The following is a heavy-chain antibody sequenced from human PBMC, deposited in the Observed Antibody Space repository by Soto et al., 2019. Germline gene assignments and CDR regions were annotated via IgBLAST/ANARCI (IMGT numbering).Heavy chain of an antibody. J-gene: IGHJ4*02. V-gene: IGHV3-48*04. D-gene: IGHD2-2*01. CDR3: ASLYPYYFNY. CDR1: GFTFSTYA. CDR2: INTVGNTI. Sequence: GSLRLSCTASGFTFSTYAMSWVRQAPGKGLEWVASINTVGNTIFYADSVKGRFTISRDNAKSSLFLQMNSLRAEDTAVYFCASLYPYYFNYWGQGTLVTVSS.